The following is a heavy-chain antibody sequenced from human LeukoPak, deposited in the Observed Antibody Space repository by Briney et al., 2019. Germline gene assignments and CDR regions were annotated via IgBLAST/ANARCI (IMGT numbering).Heavy chain of an antibody. J-gene: IGHJ6*02. Sequence: GGSLRLSCAASGFTFNKYAIHWARQAPGKGLEWVAVISNDGVTRIFADSVKGRFTISRDNSKNTLYLQMNSLRAEDTAVYYCARAQYSSSYYGMDVWGQGTTVTVSS. D-gene: IGHD6-6*01. CDR3: ARAQYSSSYYGMDV. V-gene: IGHV3-30*14. CDR2: ISNDGVTR. CDR1: GFTFNKYA.